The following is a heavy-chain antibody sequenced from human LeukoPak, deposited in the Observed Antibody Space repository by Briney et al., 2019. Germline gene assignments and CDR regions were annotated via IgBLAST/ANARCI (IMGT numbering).Heavy chain of an antibody. CDR2: ISSSSSYI. D-gene: IGHD4-11*01. V-gene: IGHV3-21*01. CDR3: APGDYSHAFDI. Sequence: GGSLRLSYAASGFTFSSYSMNWVRQAPGKGLEWVSSISSSSSYIYYADSVKGRFTISRDNAKNSLYLQMNSLRAEDTAVYYCAPGDYSHAFDIWGQGTMVTVSS. J-gene: IGHJ3*02. CDR1: GFTFSSYS.